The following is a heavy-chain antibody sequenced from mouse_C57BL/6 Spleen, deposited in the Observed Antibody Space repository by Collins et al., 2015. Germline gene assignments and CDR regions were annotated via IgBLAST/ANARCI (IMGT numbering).Heavy chain of an antibody. CDR3: ATYSNYDALDY. Sequence: QVQLQQSGPELVKPGASVKISCKASGYAFSSSWMNWVKQRPGKGLEWIGRIYPGDGNTNYNGKFKGKATLTTDKSSSTAYMQLISLTSEDSAVYFCATYSNYDALDYWGQGTSVIVSS. D-gene: IGHD2-5*01. J-gene: IGHJ4*01. CDR2: IYPGDGNT. CDR1: GYAFSSSW. V-gene: IGHV1-82*01.